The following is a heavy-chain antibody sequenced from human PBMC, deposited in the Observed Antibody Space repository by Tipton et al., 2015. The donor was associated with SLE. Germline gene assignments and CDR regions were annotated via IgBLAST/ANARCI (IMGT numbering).Heavy chain of an antibody. CDR3: ARVPLGPDSAFDI. Sequence: TLSLTCTVSGGSISSHYWGWIRQPPGKGLEWIGYIYYSGSTNYNPSLKSRVTISVDTSKNQFSLKLSSVTAADTAVYYCARVPLGPDSAFDIWGQGTMVTVTS. J-gene: IGHJ3*02. V-gene: IGHV4-59*11. CDR2: IYYSGST. D-gene: IGHD7-27*01. CDR1: GGSISSHY.